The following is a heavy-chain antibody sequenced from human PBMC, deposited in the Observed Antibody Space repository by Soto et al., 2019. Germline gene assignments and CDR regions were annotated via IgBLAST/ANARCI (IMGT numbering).Heavy chain of an antibody. J-gene: IGHJ4*02. V-gene: IGHV1-69*13. CDR2: IIPIFGTA. CDR1: GGTFSSYS. D-gene: IGHD6-6*01. Sequence: ASVKVSCKASGGTFSSYSISWVRQAPGQGLEWMGGIIPIFGTANYAQKFQGRVTITADESTSTAYMELSSLRSEDTAVYYCAIEYSSSPPYYPIGYRGQGTLVTGSS. CDR3: AIEYSSSPPYYPIGY.